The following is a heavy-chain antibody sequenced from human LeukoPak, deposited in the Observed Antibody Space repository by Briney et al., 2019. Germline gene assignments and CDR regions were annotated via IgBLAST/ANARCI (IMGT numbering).Heavy chain of an antibody. V-gene: IGHV4-59*01. CDR2: IYFSGSA. Sequence: SETLSLTCTVSIDSFTLYYWSWIRQPPGKGPEWIGSIYFSGSANYNPSLKSRVTMSLDTSKKQFSLNLSSVTAADTAVYYCARKAFGSGSFDYWGQGSLVTVSS. D-gene: IGHD6-19*01. J-gene: IGHJ4*02. CDR3: ARKAFGSGSFDY. CDR1: IDSFTLYY.